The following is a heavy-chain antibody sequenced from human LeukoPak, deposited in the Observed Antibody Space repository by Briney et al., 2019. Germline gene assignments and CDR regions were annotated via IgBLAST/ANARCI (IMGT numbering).Heavy chain of an antibody. CDR1: GYTFTDYY. J-gene: IGHJ6*02. CDR3: ARVRIGQQLDKYYYYAMDV. Sequence: ASVKVSCKASGYTFTDYYMHWVRQAPGQGLEWMGWINPNSGGSNYAQKFQGRVTMTTDTSISTAYMEVSRLRSDDTAVYYCARVRIGQQLDKYYYYAMDVWGQGTTVTVSS. D-gene: IGHD6-13*01. V-gene: IGHV1-2*02. CDR2: INPNSGGS.